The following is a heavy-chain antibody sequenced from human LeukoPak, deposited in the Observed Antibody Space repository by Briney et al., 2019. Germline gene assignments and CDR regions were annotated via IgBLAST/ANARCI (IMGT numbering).Heavy chain of an antibody. CDR2: INWNGGST. CDR1: GFTFDDYG. CDR3: ARELTVAPSFDY. Sequence: PGGSLRLSCVVSGFTFDDYGMTWVRQAPGKGLEWVSGINWNGGSTAYADSVKGRFTISRDNAKNSLYLQMNSLRAEDTALYYCARELTVAPSFDYWGQGTLVTVSS. D-gene: IGHD6-19*01. V-gene: IGHV3-20*04. J-gene: IGHJ4*02.